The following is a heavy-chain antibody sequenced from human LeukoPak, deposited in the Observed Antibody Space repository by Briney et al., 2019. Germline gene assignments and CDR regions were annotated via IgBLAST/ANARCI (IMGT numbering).Heavy chain of an antibody. Sequence: SQTLSLTCTVSGGSISSGGYYWSWIRQYPGKGLEWIGYIYYSGSTYYNPSLKSRVTISVDTSKNQFSLKLSSVTAADTAVYYCARAGWFGELLAAFDIWGQGTMVTVSS. V-gene: IGHV4-31*03. CDR2: IYYSGST. CDR1: GGSISSGGYY. CDR3: ARAGWFGELLAAFDI. J-gene: IGHJ3*02. D-gene: IGHD3-10*01.